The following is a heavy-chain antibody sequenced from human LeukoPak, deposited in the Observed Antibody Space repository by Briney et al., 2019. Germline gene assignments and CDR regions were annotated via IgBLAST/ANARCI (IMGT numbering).Heavy chain of an antibody. D-gene: IGHD2-15*01. CDR2: IRQDGSDK. Sequence: GGSLRLSCAASGFTFSSNWMSWVRQAPGKGLEWVANIRQDGSDKYYMDSVKGRFTISRDKAKNSLALQMNSLRVEDTAVYYCARDRDCGDGGCYPHFDYWGQGVRVTVSS. CDR1: GFTFSSNW. J-gene: IGHJ4*02. CDR3: ARDRDCGDGGCYPHFDY. V-gene: IGHV3-7*01.